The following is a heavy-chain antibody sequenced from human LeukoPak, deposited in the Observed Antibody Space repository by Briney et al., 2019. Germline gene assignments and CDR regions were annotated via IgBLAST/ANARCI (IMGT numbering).Heavy chain of an antibody. V-gene: IGHV1-18*04. CDR3: ARGNYGDYGLDY. CDR1: GYTFTSYG. J-gene: IGHJ4*02. Sequence: GASVKVSCKASGYTFTSYGISWVRQAPGQGLEWMGWISAYNGNTNYAQKLQGRVTMTTDTSTSTVYMELSSLRSEDTAAYYCARGNYGDYGLDYWGQGTLVTVSS. CDR2: ISAYNGNT. D-gene: IGHD4-17*01.